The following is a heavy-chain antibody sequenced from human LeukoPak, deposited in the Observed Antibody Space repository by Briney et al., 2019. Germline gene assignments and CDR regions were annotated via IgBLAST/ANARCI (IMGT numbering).Heavy chain of an antibody. V-gene: IGHV3-23*01. Sequence: GGSLRLSCAASGFTFSSYAMSWVRQAPGKGLEWVSGISDSGESTYYADSVKGRFTISRDNSKNTLYVQMNSLRVEDTAVYYCAKDRRGGSYYAGNLDIWGQGTMATVSS. CDR2: ISDSGEST. CDR1: GFTFSSYA. J-gene: IGHJ3*02. D-gene: IGHD1-26*01. CDR3: AKDRRGGSYYAGNLDI.